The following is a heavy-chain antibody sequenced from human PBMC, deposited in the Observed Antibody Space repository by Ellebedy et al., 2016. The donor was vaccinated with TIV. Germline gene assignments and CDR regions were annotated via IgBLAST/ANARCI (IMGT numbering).Heavy chain of an antibody. CDR2: ISTRSTYI. Sequence: GGSLRLXXAASGFTFSTYTMNWVRQAPGKGLEWVSSISTRSTYIYYADSVKGRFTISRDNAKNSLSLQMNSLRAEDTAVYFCARAVSGYYDYWGQGTLVPVSS. J-gene: IGHJ4*02. CDR3: ARAVSGYYDY. D-gene: IGHD6-19*01. CDR1: GFTFSTYT. V-gene: IGHV3-21*01.